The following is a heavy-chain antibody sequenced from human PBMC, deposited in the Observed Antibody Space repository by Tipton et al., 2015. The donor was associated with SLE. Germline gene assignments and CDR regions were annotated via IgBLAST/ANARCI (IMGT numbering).Heavy chain of an antibody. CDR2: IHPGGTS. D-gene: IGHD3-3*01. J-gene: IGHJ5*02. CDR3: ARKRKRLLQWLPLDL. V-gene: IGHV4-34*01. Sequence: TLSLTCAVYGGPFIVAYCVWVRQAPGGGLEWIGEIHPGGTSIYHPSLESRVTMSIDTSRKQISLKVSSVTDADAAMYYCARKRKRLLQWLPLDLWGQGTLVAVSS. CDR1: GGPFIVAY.